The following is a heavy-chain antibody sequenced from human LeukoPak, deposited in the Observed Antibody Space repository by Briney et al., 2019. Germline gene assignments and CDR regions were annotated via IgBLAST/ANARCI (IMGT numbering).Heavy chain of an antibody. V-gene: IGHV3-11*01. CDR1: GFIFRDYP. Sequence: GGSLRLSCVGSGFIFRDYPMIWMRQAPGKGLEWISYISTSGNTIYYADSVKGRFTISRDNSKNSLYLQMNSPRAEDTALYYCAKDIGREWERAFDYWRQGTLVTVSS. CDR3: AKDIGREWERAFDY. D-gene: IGHD1-26*01. CDR2: ISTSGNTI. J-gene: IGHJ4*02.